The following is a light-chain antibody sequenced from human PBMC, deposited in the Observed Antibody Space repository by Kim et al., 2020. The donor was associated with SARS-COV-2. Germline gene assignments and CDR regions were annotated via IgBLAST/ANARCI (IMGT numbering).Light chain of an antibody. J-gene: IGLJ3*02. V-gene: IGLV1-40*03. CDR3: QSYDSSLSGWV. Sequence: QRFTISRTGTSSNIVADFDVHWYQHRPGTTPKLLIFANNNRPSGVPDRLSASKSGASASLVITGLQAEDEADYYCQSYDSSLSGWVFGGGTQLTVL. CDR1: SSNIVADFD. CDR2: ANN.